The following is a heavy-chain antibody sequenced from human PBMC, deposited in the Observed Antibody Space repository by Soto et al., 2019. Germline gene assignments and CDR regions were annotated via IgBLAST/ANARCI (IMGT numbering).Heavy chain of an antibody. D-gene: IGHD3-16*01. CDR3: ATAPSYDYIWGSYLSSY. V-gene: IGHV1-24*01. CDR1: GYTLTELS. Sequence: GASVKVSCEVCGYTLTELSMHWVRQAPGKGLEWMGGFDPEDGETIYAQKFQGRVTMTEDTSTDTAYMELSSLRSEDTAVYYCATAPSYDYIWGSYLSSYWGQGTLVTVSS. J-gene: IGHJ4*02. CDR2: FDPEDGET.